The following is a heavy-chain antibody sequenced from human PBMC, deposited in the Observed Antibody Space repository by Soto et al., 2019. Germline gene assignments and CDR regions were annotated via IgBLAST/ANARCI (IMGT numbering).Heavy chain of an antibody. V-gene: IGHV3-30*03. Sequence: GGSLRLSCAASGFTFSSYGMHWVRQAPGKGLEWVAVISNSGSNKYYADSVKGRFTISRDNSKNTLYLQMNSLRDEDTAVYYCARDGASRAQLWGDYYGMDVWGQGTTVTVSS. CDR2: ISNSGSNK. D-gene: IGHD5-18*01. CDR1: GFTFSSYG. J-gene: IGHJ6*02. CDR3: ARDGASRAQLWGDYYGMDV.